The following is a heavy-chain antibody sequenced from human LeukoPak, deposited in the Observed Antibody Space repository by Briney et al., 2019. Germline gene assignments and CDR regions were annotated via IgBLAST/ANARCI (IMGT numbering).Heavy chain of an antibody. CDR2: ISGSGGST. V-gene: IGHV3-23*01. CDR1: GFTFSSYA. Sequence: PGGSLRLSCAASGFTFSSYAMSWVRQAPGKGLEWVSAISGSGGSTYYADSVKGRFTISRDNSKNTLYLQMNSLRADDTAVYYCARDGSRYDILTGYYDYWGQGTLVTVSS. J-gene: IGHJ4*02. D-gene: IGHD3-9*01. CDR3: ARDGSRYDILTGYYDY.